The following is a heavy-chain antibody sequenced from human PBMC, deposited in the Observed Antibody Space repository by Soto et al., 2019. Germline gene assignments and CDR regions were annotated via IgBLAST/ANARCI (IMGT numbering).Heavy chain of an antibody. J-gene: IGHJ5*02. D-gene: IGHD5-18*01. CDR1: GGSFSGSY. V-gene: IGHV4-34*01. CDR2: SNYSGST. Sequence: QVQLQQGGAGLLKPSETLSLTCAVYGGSFSGSYWSWIRQPPGRGLEWIGESNYSGSTNYNPSLKSRVTRSGDTSKNQFSLKLRSVTAADTAVYYCARSRGVDLLVGYRSNWSKKKWFDPWGQGTLVTVSS. CDR3: ARSRGVDLLVGYRSNWSKKKWFDP.